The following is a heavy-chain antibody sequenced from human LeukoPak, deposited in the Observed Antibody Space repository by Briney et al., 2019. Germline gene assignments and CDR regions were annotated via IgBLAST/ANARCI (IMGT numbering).Heavy chain of an antibody. V-gene: IGHV4-39*01. J-gene: IGHJ6*03. Sequence: PSETLSLTCTVSGGSISSSSYYWGWIRQPPGKGLEWIGSIYYSGSTYYNPSLKRRVTISVDTSKNQFSLKLSSVTAADTAVYYCATLAARSPYYYYYMDVWGKGTTVTVSS. D-gene: IGHD6-6*01. CDR3: ATLAARSPYYYYYMDV. CDR2: IYYSGST. CDR1: GGSISSSSYY.